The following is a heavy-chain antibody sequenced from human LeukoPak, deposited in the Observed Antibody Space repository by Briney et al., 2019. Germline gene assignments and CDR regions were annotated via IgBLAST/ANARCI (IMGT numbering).Heavy chain of an antibody. D-gene: IGHD3-10*01. Sequence: GGSLRLSCAASGFTFSSYEMNWVRQAPGNGLEWVSYISSSGSTIYYADSVKGRFTISRDNAKNSLYLQMNSLRAEDTAVYYCAREAMVRGFDPWAQGPLVTVPS. J-gene: IGHJ5*02. V-gene: IGHV3-48*03. CDR2: ISSSGSTI. CDR3: AREAMVRGFDP. CDR1: GFTFSSYE.